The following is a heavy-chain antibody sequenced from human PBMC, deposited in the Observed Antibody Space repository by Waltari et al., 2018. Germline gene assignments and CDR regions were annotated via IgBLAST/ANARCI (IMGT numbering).Heavy chain of an antibody. CDR3: ARQPGVVLRFLEWLTRDWYFDL. J-gene: IGHJ2*01. CDR2: IYYSGST. V-gene: IGHV4-39*01. Sequence: YWGWIRQPPGKGLEWIGSIYYSGSTYYNPSLKSRVTISVDTSKNQFSLKLSSVTAADTAVYYCARQPGVVLRFLEWLTRDWYFDLWGRGTLVTVSS. D-gene: IGHD3-3*01. CDR1: Y.